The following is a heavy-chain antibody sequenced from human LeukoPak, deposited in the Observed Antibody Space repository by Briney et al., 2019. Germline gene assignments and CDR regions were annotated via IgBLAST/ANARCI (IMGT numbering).Heavy chain of an antibody. V-gene: IGHV3-74*01. D-gene: IGHD6-13*01. Sequence: GVSLRLSCAASGFTFSNYWMHWVRQAPGKGLVWVSRINSDGSSRNYADSVKGRFTISRDNAKNTLFLQMNSLRAEDTAVYYCASASSHRIAAGGDYWGQGILVAVSS. CDR3: ASASSHRIAAGGDY. CDR1: GFTFSNYW. CDR2: INSDGSSR. J-gene: IGHJ4*02.